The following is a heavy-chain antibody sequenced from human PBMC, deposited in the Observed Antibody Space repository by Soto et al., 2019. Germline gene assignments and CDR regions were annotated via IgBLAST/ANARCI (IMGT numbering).Heavy chain of an antibody. V-gene: IGHV4-31*03. Sequence: TSETQSLTSTVSGGYIRSGGYYWSWIRQHPGKGLEWIGYIYYSGSTYYNPSLKSRVTISVDTSKNQFSLKLSSVTAADTAVYYCARDWLRTRMGMDVWGQGTTVTVSS. CDR1: GGYIRSGGYY. D-gene: IGHD6-19*01. CDR2: IYYSGST. CDR3: ARDWLRTRMGMDV. J-gene: IGHJ6*02.